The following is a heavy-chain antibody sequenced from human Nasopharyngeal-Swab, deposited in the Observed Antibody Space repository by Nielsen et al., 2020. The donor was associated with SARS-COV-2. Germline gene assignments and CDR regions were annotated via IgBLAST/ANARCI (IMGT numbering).Heavy chain of an antibody. V-gene: IGHV5-51*01. CDR3: ARRYCSGGSCYGINWFDP. CDR2: IYPGDSDT. D-gene: IGHD2-15*01. Sequence: GESLKISCKGSGYSFTSYWISWVRQMPGKGLEWMGIIYPGDSDTRYSPSFQGQVTISADKSISTAYLQWSSLKASDTAMYYCARRYCSGGSCYGINWFDPWGQGTLVTVSS. CDR1: GYSFTSYW. J-gene: IGHJ5*02.